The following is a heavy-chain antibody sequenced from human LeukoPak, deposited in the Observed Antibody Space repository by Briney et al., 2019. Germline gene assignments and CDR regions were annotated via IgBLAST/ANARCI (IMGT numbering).Heavy chain of an antibody. J-gene: IGHJ6*02. CDR1: GFTFSSYA. CDR3: AKYRLERRGREHYYYGMDV. Sequence: PGGSLRLSCAASGFTFSSYAMHWVRQAPGKGLEYVSAISSNGGSTYYANSVKGRFTISRDNSKNTLYLQMGSLRAEDMAVYYCAKYRLERRGREHYYYGMDVWGQGTTVTVSS. CDR2: ISSNGGST. D-gene: IGHD1-1*01. V-gene: IGHV3-64*01.